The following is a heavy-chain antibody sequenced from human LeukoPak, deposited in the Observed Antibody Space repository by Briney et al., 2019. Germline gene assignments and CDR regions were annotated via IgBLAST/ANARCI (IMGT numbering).Heavy chain of an antibody. D-gene: IGHD5-12*01. CDR3: VGSTGRYYFDY. J-gene: IGHJ4*02. CDR2: SIPIFVTA. CDR1: EAPLTTYA. Sequence: GASLKASSKPSEAPLTTYATSWVGRAPEQGLKWMGGSIPIFVTANSAQKFQGRVTITAEKSTRTAYMELSSLRAEDTALYYCVGSTGRYYFDYWGQGTLVTVSS. V-gene: IGHV1-69*06.